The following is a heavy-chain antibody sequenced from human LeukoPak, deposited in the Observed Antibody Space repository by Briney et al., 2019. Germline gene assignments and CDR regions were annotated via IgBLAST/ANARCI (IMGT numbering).Heavy chain of an antibody. J-gene: IGHJ6*02. CDR1: GFTFSSYG. CDR3: ARVVPHYYDSSGYYWDYYGMDV. V-gene: IGHV3-30*03. D-gene: IGHD3-22*01. CDR2: ISYDGSNK. Sequence: GGSLRLSCAASGFTFSSYGMHWVRQAPGKGLEWVAVISYDGSNKYYAASVKGRFTISRDNSKNTLYLQMNSLRAEDTAVYYCARVVPHYYDSSGYYWDYYGMDVWGQGTTVTVSS.